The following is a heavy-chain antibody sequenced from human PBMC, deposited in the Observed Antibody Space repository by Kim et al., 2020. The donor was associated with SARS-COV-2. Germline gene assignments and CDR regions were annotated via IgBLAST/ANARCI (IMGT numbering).Heavy chain of an antibody. J-gene: IGHJ6*02. CDR1: GYTFTGYY. V-gene: IGHV1-2*02. CDR3: ARGERWLQTQEKYYYYYYGMDV. CDR2: INPNSGGT. D-gene: IGHD5-12*01. Sequence: ASVKDSCKASGYTFTGYYMHWVRQAPGQGLEWMGWINPNSGGTNYAQKFQGRVTMTRDTSISTAYMELSRLRSDDTAVYYCARGERWLQTQEKYYYYYYGMDVWGQGTTVTVSS.